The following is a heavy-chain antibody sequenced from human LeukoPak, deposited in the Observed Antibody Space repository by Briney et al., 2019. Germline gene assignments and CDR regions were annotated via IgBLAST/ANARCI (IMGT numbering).Heavy chain of an antibody. CDR2: MNHSGST. J-gene: IGHJ6*03. Sequence: SETLSLTCAVYGGSFSGYYWSWIRQPPGKGLGWIGEMNHSGSTNYNPSLKSRVTISVDTSKNQFSLKLSSVTAADTAVYYCARRLGRKFGERFYYYHYMDGWGKGTTVTISS. CDR1: GGSFSGYY. V-gene: IGHV4-34*01. D-gene: IGHD3-10*01. CDR3: ARRLGRKFGERFYYYHYMDG.